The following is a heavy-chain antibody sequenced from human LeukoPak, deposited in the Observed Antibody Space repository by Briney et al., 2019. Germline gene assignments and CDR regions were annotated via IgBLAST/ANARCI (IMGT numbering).Heavy chain of an antibody. CDR3: ARSGGDTVVVITPYYFDY. Sequence: GGSLRPSCAASGFTFSSYWMSWVRQAPGKGLEWEANIKQDGSEKYYVDSVKGRFTISRDNAKNSLYLQMNSLRAEDTAVYYCARSGGDTVVVITPYYFDYWGQGTLVTVSS. CDR1: GFTFSSYW. J-gene: IGHJ4*02. V-gene: IGHV3-7*01. D-gene: IGHD3-22*01. CDR2: IKQDGSEK.